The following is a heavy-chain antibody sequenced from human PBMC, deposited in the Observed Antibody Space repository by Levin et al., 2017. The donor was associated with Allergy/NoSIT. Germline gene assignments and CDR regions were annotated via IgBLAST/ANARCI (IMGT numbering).Heavy chain of an antibody. CDR1: GGSINSTIYS. D-gene: IGHD7-27*01. CDR2: IYQSGYT. J-gene: IGHJ2*01. CDR3: ARGASNWGYWFFDI. V-gene: IGHV4-30-2*01. Sequence: LRLSCTVSGGSINSTIYSWNWIRQPPGKALEWIGYIYQSGYTYYNSSLKSRVTISIARPKNQFSLEMTSVTAADAAGDYCARGASNWGYWFFDIWGRGALVTVSS.